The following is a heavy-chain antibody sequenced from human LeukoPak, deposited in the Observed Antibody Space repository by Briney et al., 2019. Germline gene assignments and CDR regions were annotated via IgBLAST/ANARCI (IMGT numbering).Heavy chain of an antibody. V-gene: IGHV3-23*01. CDR1: GFTLSSNP. J-gene: IGHJ4*02. CDR2: INPSGGNT. CDR3: ATTKQARRYFDY. D-gene: IGHD1-1*01. Sequence: GGSLRLSCAGSGFTLSSNPLSWVRQAPGKGLEWVSAINPSGGNTYYADSVRGRFTISRDNSKNTLYLQMNALRAEDTAVYYCATTKQARRYFDYWGQGTLVTVSS.